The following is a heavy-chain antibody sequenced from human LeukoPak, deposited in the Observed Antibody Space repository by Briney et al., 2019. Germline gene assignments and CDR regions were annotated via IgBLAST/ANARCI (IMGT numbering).Heavy chain of an antibody. CDR1: GGSFSGYY. D-gene: IGHD3-10*01. Sequence: SETPSLTCAVYGGSFSGYYWSWIRQPPGKGLEWIGEINHSGSTNYNPSLKSRVTISVDTSKNQFSLKLSSVTAADTAVYYCARVRYYYGSGSHNGWFDPWGQGTLVTVSS. J-gene: IGHJ5*02. CDR2: INHSGST. CDR3: ARVRYYYGSGSHNGWFDP. V-gene: IGHV4-34*01.